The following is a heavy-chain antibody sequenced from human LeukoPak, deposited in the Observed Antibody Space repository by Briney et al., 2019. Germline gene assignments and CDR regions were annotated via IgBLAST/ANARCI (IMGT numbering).Heavy chain of an antibody. CDR3: ARIPYYYGSGSYYNPFPFQH. D-gene: IGHD3-10*01. CDR2: INPNSGDT. CDR1: GYTFIAYY. V-gene: IGHV1-18*01. Sequence: ASVKVSCKPSGYTFIAYYIHLVRQAPGQGLEWMGWINPNSGDTNYAQKLQGRVTMTTDTSTSTAYMELRSLRSDDTAVYYCARIPYYYGSGSYYNPFPFQHWGQGTLVTVSS. J-gene: IGHJ1*01.